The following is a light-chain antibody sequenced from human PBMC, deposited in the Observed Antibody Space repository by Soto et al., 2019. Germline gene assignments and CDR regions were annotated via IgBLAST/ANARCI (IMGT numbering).Light chain of an antibody. V-gene: IGKV3-20*01. J-gene: IGKJ1*01. Sequence: VLTQSPGTLSLSTGERATLSCRASQSVSSSYLAWYQQKPGQAPRLLIYGASSRATGIPGRFSGSGSGTDFTLTISRLEPEDFAVYYCQQYGSSPQTFGQGTKVDI. CDR3: QQYGSSPQT. CDR2: GAS. CDR1: QSVSSSY.